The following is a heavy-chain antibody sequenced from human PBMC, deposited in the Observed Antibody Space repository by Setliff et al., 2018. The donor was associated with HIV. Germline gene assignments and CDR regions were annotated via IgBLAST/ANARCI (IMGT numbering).Heavy chain of an antibody. V-gene: IGHV3-33*01. J-gene: IGHJ4*02. CDR2: IWYDGSNK. CDR3: ARAFSGYYFDY. Sequence: PGGSLRLSCAASGFTFSSYGMHWVRQAPGKGLEWVAVIWYDGSNKYYADSVKGRFTISRDNAKKSLYLQMNSLRADDTAVYYCARAFSGYYFDYWGQGTLVTVSS. CDR1: GFTFSSYG. D-gene: IGHD3-3*01.